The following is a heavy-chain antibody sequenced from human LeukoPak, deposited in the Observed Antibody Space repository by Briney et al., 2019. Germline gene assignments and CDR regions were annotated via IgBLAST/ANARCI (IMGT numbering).Heavy chain of an antibody. CDR3: ARLVGAYYFDY. D-gene: IGHD1-26*01. V-gene: IGHV4-34*01. CDR1: GGSFSGYY. J-gene: IGHJ4*02. CDR2: INHSGST. Sequence: SETLSLTCAVYGGSFSGYYWSWIRQPPGKGLEWIGEINHSGSTNYNPSLKSRVPISVDTSKDQFSLKLSSVTAAETAVYYCARLVGAYYFDYWGQGTLVTVSS.